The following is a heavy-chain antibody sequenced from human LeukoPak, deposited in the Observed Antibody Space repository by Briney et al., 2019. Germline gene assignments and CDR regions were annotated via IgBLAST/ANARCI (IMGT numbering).Heavy chain of an antibody. CDR3: AGEYYDSSGRKHAFDI. CDR1: GYTFTDYY. V-gene: IGHV1-2*02. D-gene: IGHD3-22*01. CDR2: IDPHSGGT. Sequence: ASVKVSCKASGYTFTDYYMHWVRQAPGQGLEWMGWIDPHSGGTNYAQKFQGRVTMTRDTSISTAYMELSRLRSDGTAVYYCAGEYYDSSGRKHAFDIWGQGTMVTVSS. J-gene: IGHJ3*02.